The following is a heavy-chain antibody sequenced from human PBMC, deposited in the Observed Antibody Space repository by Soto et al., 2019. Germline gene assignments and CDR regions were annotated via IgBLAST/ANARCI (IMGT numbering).Heavy chain of an antibody. J-gene: IGHJ5*02. CDR3: AREASITIFGVGGSWFDP. D-gene: IGHD3-3*01. CDR1: GYTFTSYA. CDR2: INTNTGNP. V-gene: IGHV7-4-1*01. Sequence: ASVKVSCKASGYTFTSYAMNWVRQAPGQGLEWMGWINTNTGNPTYAQGFTGRFVFSLDTSVSTAYLQICSLKAEDTAVYYCAREASITIFGVGGSWFDPWGQGTLVTVSS.